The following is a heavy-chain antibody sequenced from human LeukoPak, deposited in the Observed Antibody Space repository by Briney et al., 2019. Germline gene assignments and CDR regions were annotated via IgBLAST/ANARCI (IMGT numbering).Heavy chain of an antibody. CDR1: GGSINTAGYS. Sequence: SQTLSLTCSVSGGSINTAGYSWTWIRQPAGKGLEWIGRVYSSGSTNYNSSLKSRLTISMDTSQNHFSLELISVTAADTAMYYCTRGWSAGGVFDIWGQGTMVTVSS. CDR2: VYSSGST. V-gene: IGHV4-61*02. D-gene: IGHD6-19*01. CDR3: TRGWSAGGVFDI. J-gene: IGHJ3*02.